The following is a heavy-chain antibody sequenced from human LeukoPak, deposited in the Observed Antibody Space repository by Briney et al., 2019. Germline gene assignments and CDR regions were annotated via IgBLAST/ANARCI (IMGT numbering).Heavy chain of an antibody. Sequence: SETLSLTCTVSGGPITSHFWSWIRQPPGEGLEWIGNFYHAGNSNLNPSLKSRVAMSIDTSKNQFSLKLRSMTAADTAVYYCARDGPTSTAPFDYWGQGTLVTVSS. CDR1: GGPITSHF. D-gene: IGHD1-26*01. V-gene: IGHV4-59*11. CDR2: FYHAGNS. J-gene: IGHJ4*02. CDR3: ARDGPTSTAPFDY.